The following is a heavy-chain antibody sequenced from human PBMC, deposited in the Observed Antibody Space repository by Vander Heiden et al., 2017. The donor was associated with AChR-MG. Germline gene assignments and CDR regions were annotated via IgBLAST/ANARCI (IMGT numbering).Heavy chain of an antibody. Sequence: EVQLVESGGGLVKPGGSLRLSCAASGFPFSSYSMNWVRQAPGKGLEWVSSISSSSSYIYYADSVKGRFTISRDNAKNSLYLQMNSLRAEDTAVYYCARALEVVAGLDYWGQGTLVTVSS. CDR2: ISSSSSYI. CDR1: GFPFSSYS. D-gene: IGHD2-15*01. CDR3: ARALEVVAGLDY. J-gene: IGHJ4*02. V-gene: IGHV3-21*01.